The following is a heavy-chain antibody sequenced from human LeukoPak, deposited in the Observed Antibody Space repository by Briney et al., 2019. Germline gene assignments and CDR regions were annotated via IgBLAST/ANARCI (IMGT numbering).Heavy chain of an antibody. V-gene: IGHV3-33*01. J-gene: IGHJ3*02. CDR3: ARDVTDTMSALDI. D-gene: IGHD3-22*01. Sequence: GGSLRLSCAASGFTFSSYGMHWVRQAPGKGLEWVAVIWYDGSNKYYADSVKGRFTISRDNSKNTLYLQMNSLRAEDTAVYYCARDVTDTMSALDIWGQGTMVTVSS. CDR2: IWYDGSNK. CDR1: GFTFSSYG.